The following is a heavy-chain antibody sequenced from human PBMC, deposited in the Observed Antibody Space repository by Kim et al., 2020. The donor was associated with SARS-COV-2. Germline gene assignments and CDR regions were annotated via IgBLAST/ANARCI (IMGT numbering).Heavy chain of an antibody. CDR2: MYNSGST. D-gene: IGHD1-7*01. V-gene: IGHV4-31*03. CDR1: GDSISSGTYY. CDR3: ARDLTGTTRFDA. J-gene: IGHJ5*02. Sequence: SETLSLTCTVSGDSISSGTYYWSWIRQHPGKGLEWIGYMYNSGSTYYNPSLRSRVVISVDTSKNQFSLKLSSVTAADTAMYYCARDLTGTTRFDAWGQGTPVTVSS.